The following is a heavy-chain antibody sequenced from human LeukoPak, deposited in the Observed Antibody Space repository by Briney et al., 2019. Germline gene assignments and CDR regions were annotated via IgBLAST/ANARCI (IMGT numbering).Heavy chain of an antibody. CDR2: ISGSGGTT. J-gene: IGHJ4*02. Sequence: GGSLRLSCAASGFTFSNYGLSWVRQAPGKGLEWVSTISGSGGTTFSADSVKGRFTISRDNSKNTVYLQMNRLRGDDTAVYYCAEDWFASGTYGYLDYWGQGTLVTVSS. D-gene: IGHD1-26*01. V-gene: IGHV3-23*01. CDR3: AEDWFASGTYGYLDY. CDR1: GFTFSNYG.